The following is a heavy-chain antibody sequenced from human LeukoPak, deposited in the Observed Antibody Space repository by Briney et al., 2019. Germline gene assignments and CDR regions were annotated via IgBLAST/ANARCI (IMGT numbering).Heavy chain of an antibody. CDR2: IYRDGST. J-gene: IGHJ4*02. CDR1: GFTVRTNY. Sequence: GGSLRLSCAASGFTVRTNYMTWVRQAPGKGLEWVSLIYRDGSTYYADSVKGRFTISRDNSKNTLYLQMNSLRAEDAAVYYCARESLGYFDYWGQGTLVTVSS. D-gene: IGHD1-26*01. CDR3: ARESLGYFDY. V-gene: IGHV3-66*01.